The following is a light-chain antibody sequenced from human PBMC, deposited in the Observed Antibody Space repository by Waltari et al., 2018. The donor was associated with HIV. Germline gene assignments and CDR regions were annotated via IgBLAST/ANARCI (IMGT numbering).Light chain of an antibody. Sequence: QSALTQPASVSVSPGQSITISCTGTSSDVGSYNLISWYQLHPGKAPKLMIYEVTKRPSGVSNRFSGSQSGNTASLTISGLQAEDEADYYCCSYAGSDYVFGTGTKVTVL. J-gene: IGLJ1*01. V-gene: IGLV2-23*02. CDR3: CSYAGSDYV. CDR2: EVT. CDR1: SSDVGSYNL.